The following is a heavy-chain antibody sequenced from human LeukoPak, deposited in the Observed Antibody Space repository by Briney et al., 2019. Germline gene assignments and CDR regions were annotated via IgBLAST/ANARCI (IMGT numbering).Heavy chain of an antibody. Sequence: GGSLRLPCAASGFTFSNYGMHWVRQAPGKGLEWVAVIWYDGSNKYYADSVKGRFTISRDNSKNTLYLQMNSLRGEDTAVYYCAANFDFWGQGTLVTVSS. V-gene: IGHV3-33*01. J-gene: IGHJ4*02. CDR2: IWYDGSNK. CDR1: GFTFSNYG. CDR3: AANFDF.